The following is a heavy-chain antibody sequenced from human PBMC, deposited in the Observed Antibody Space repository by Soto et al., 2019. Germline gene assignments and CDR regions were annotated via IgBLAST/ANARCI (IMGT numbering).Heavy chain of an antibody. Sequence: GESLRLSCAASGFTFSNYGMHWVRQAPGKGLEWVAVISYDGSNKYSADSVKGRFTISRDNSKNTLYLQMNSLRAEDTAVYYCAKENDEAFDYWGQGTLVTVSS. CDR2: ISYDGSNK. CDR3: AKENDEAFDY. V-gene: IGHV3-30*18. J-gene: IGHJ4*02. CDR1: GFTFSNYG. D-gene: IGHD1-1*01.